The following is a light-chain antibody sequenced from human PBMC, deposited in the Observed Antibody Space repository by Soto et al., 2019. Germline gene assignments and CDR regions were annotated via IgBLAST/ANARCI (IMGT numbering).Light chain of an antibody. CDR1: QSINTW. V-gene: IGKV1-5*01. CDR2: DAA. CDR3: QQYNSD. J-gene: IGKJ4*01. Sequence: DIPMTQSPSTLSASVGDRVTITCRASQSINTWLAWYQQKPGKAPKVLIYDAASLKSGVPSRFSGSGSGTEFTLTISSLQPDDFATYYCQQYNSDFGGGTKVEIK.